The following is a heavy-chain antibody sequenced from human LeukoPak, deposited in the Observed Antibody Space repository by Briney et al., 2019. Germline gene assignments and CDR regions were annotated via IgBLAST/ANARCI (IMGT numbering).Heavy chain of an antibody. J-gene: IGHJ4*02. CDR1: GFTFSSYS. D-gene: IGHD4-23*01. Sequence: PGGSLRLSCAASGFTFSSYSMNWVRQAPGKGLEWVSYISSSSSTIYYADSVKGRFTISRDNAKNSLYLQMNSLRAEDTAVYYCARQASTPKQGGNGGTYFDYWGQGTLVTVSS. CDR2: ISSSSSTI. V-gene: IGHV3-48*04. CDR3: ARQASTPKQGGNGGTYFDY.